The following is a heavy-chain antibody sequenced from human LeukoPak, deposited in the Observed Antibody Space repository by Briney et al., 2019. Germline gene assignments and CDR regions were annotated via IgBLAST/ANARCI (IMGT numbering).Heavy chain of an antibody. Sequence: GGSLRLSCAASGFTFSSYGMHWVRQAPGEGLEWVANIKQDGSEKHYVDSMKGRFTISRDNAKNSLYLQMHSLRPEDTAVYYCAKDSSSSNYYYGMDVWGQGTTVTVSS. J-gene: IGHJ6*02. V-gene: IGHV3-7*01. CDR1: GFTFSSYG. D-gene: IGHD6-6*01. CDR2: IKQDGSEK. CDR3: AKDSSSSNYYYGMDV.